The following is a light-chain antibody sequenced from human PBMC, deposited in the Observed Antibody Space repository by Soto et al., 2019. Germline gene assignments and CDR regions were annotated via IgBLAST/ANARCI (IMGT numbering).Light chain of an antibody. V-gene: IGLV2-14*01. CDR2: EVS. Sequence: QSALTQPASVSGSPGQTITISCTGTSSDVGGYHYVSWYQHHPGKAPKLMIYEVSNRPSGVSNRFSGSKSANTASLTISGLQAEDEADYYCSSYTTSSTVLFGGGTQLTVL. CDR3: SSYTTSSTVL. J-gene: IGLJ2*01. CDR1: SSDVGGYHY.